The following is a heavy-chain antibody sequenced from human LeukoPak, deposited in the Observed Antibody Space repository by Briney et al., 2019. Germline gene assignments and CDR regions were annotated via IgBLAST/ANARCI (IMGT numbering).Heavy chain of an antibody. CDR1: GGSISSGGYY. CDR3: ARESLSRTIDY. J-gene: IGHJ4*02. CDR2: IYYSGST. Sequence: SETLSLTCTVSGGSISSGGYYWSWIRQHPGKGLEWIGYIYYSGSTYYNPSLKSRVTISVDTSKNQFSLKLSSVTAADTAAYYCARESLSRTIDYWGQGTLVTVSS. V-gene: IGHV4-31*03.